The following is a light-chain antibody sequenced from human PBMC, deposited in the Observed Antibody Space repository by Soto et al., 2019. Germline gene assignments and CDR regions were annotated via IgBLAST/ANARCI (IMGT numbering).Light chain of an antibody. CDR1: LDINRW. CDR2: GAF. CDR3: QQANSYPLT. Sequence: DIQMTQSPSSVSVSVGDRVTITCRASLDINRWLAWYQVRPGKPPKLLIAGAFVLQSGVPSRFIGSGYGTECALNSDNLQPEDFSSYYCQQANSYPLTFGQGTRLE. V-gene: IGKV1-12*01. J-gene: IGKJ5*01.